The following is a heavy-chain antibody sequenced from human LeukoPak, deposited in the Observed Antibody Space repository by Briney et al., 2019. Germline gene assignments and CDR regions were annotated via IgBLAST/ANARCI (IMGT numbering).Heavy chain of an antibody. V-gene: IGHV4-39*01. Sequence: SETLSLTCTVSGGSISSSSYYWGWIRQPPGKGLEWIGSIYYSGSTYYNPSLKSRVTISVDTSKNQFSLKLSSVTAADTAVYYCARHVSGYDLIFDYWGQGTLVTVSS. J-gene: IGHJ4*02. CDR3: ARHVSGYDLIFDY. CDR2: IYYSGST. CDR1: GGSISSSSYY. D-gene: IGHD5-12*01.